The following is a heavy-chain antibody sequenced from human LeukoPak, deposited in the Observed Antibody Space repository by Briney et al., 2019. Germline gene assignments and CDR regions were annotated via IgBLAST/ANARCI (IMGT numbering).Heavy chain of an antibody. CDR3: ARAPGYRGFLDY. Sequence: GGSLRLSCAASGFIFSSYNMNWVRQAPGKGLEWVSFISSSSSYIYYVDSVKGRFTISRDNAKNSLYLQMNSLRAEDTAVYYCARAPGYRGFLDYWGQGNLVTVSS. CDR2: ISSSSSYI. D-gene: IGHD5-18*01. V-gene: IGHV3-21*01. J-gene: IGHJ4*02. CDR1: GFIFSSYN.